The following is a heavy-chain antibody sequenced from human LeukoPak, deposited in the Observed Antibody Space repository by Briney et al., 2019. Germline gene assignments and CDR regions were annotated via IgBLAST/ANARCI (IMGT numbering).Heavy chain of an antibody. CDR3: ARGPYGDYVDALDY. CDR2: ISSSRTPI. J-gene: IGHJ4*02. CDR1: GFTFSSYS. Sequence: GGSLRLSCVASGFTFSSYSVNWLRQAPGKGLEWISFISSSRTPIYYADSVKGRFTISRDNAKNSLYLQMNSLRAEDTAVYYCARGPYGDYVDALDYWGQGTLVTVSS. V-gene: IGHV3-48*01. D-gene: IGHD4-17*01.